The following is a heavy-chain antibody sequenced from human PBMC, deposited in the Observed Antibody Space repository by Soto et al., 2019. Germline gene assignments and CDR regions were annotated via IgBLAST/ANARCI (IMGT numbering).Heavy chain of an antibody. J-gene: IGHJ4*02. CDR3: AKDDFTDRGDDYFDY. D-gene: IGHD2-21*02. CDR1: GFSFTNFA. Sequence: PXASLRLSCAASGFSFTNFAMSWVRQAPGKGLEWVAGIGASGDITWYADSVKGRLSISRDNSKNTLYLQLNSLRFEDTAVYYCAKDDFTDRGDDYFDYWGPGTLVTVS. V-gene: IGHV3-23*01. CDR2: IGASGDIT.